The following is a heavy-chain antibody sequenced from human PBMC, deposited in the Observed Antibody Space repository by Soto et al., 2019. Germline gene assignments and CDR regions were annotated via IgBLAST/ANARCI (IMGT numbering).Heavy chain of an antibody. D-gene: IGHD3-3*01. CDR3: TARVTIFAVAPTHWFDP. V-gene: IGHV3-49*05. Sequence: KPGGSLRLSCTASGFTFGDYAMSWFRQAPGKGLEWVGFIRSKAYGGTTEYAASVKGRFTISRDDSKSIAYLQMNSLKTEDTAVYYCTARVTIFAVAPTHWFDPWGQGTLVTVYS. J-gene: IGHJ5*02. CDR1: GFTFGDYA. CDR2: IRSKAYGGTT.